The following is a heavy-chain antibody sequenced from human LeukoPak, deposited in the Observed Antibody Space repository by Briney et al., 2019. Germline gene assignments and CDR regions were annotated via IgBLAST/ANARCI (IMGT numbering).Heavy chain of an antibody. CDR1: GLTFSSYG. V-gene: IGHV3-30*04. J-gene: IGHJ4*02. Sequence: GGSLRLSCAASGLTFSSYGMNWVRQAPGKGLKWVAVISYDGSNKYYADSVKGRFTISRDNSKNTLYLQMNSLRAEDTAVYYCARDIAVSIAVAGTGIDYWGQGTLVTVSS. D-gene: IGHD6-19*01. CDR2: ISYDGSNK. CDR3: ARDIAVSIAVAGTGIDY.